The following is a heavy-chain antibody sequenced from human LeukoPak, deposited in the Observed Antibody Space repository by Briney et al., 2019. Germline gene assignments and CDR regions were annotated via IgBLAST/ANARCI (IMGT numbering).Heavy chain of an antibody. V-gene: IGHV3-48*01. CDR2: ISSSSSTI. CDR1: GFTFSSYG. D-gene: IGHD1-26*01. CDR3: ARDGGVEVGASELWYFDL. J-gene: IGHJ2*01. Sequence: GGSLRLSCAASGFTFSSYGMHWVRQAPGKGLEWVSYISSSSSTIYYADSVKGRFTISRDNAKNSLYLQMNSLRAEDTAVYYCARDGGVEVGASELWYFDLWGRGTLVTVSS.